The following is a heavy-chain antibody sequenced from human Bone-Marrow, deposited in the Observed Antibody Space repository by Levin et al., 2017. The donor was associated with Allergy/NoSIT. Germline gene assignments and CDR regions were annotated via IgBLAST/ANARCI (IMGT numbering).Heavy chain of an antibody. CDR1: GFTFSSYG. J-gene: IGHJ6*02. V-gene: IGHV3-33*01. CDR2: IWYDGSNK. CDR3: ARDPRPLYYGMDV. Sequence: GGSLRLSCAASGFTFSSYGMHWVRQAPGKGLEWVAVIWYDGSNKYYADSVKGRFTISRDNSKNTLYLQMNSLRAEDTAVYYCARDPRPLYYGMDVWGQGTTVTVSS.